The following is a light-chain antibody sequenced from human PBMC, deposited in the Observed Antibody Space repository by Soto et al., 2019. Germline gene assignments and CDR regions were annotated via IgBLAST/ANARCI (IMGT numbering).Light chain of an antibody. CDR3: SLYSMRTTPLYV. CDR2: DVH. J-gene: IGLJ1*01. V-gene: IGLV2-14*03. Sequence: QSVLTQPASVSGSPGQSITISCTGTSSDVGGYDFVSWYQQHPGRAPKLIIYDVHNRPSEISIRFSGSKSGNTASLTISGLQAEDEADYYCSLYSMRTTPLYVFGTGTKLTVL. CDR1: SSDVGGYDF.